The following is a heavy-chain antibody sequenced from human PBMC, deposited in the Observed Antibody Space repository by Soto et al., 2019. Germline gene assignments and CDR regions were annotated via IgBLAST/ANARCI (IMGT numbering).Heavy chain of an antibody. J-gene: IGHJ4*02. CDR1: GFLVNSAY. CDR2: INSDGST. CDR3: ARSGYSFAWGY. D-gene: IGHD5-18*01. Sequence: EVQLVESGGGLIPPGGSLRLSCAASGFLVNSAYMTWVRQAPGKGLEWLSMINSDGSTLYAESVKGRFTIASDNSKIRLDLQMNSLRAEDTAMYYCARSGYSFAWGYWGQGTLVIVTS. V-gene: IGHV3-53*01.